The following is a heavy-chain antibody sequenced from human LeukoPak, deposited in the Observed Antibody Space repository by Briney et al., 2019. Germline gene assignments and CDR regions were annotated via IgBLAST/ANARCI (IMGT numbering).Heavy chain of an antibody. V-gene: IGHV1-8*01. CDR3: ARYCSGGSCLDY. CDR1: GYTFTSYD. D-gene: IGHD2-15*01. Sequence: ASVKVSCKASGYTFTSYDINWVRQATGQGLEWMGRMNPNSGNTGYAQKFQGRVTMTRNTSISTAYMELSSLRSEDTAVYYCARYCSGGSCLDYWGQGTLVTVSS. J-gene: IGHJ4*02. CDR2: MNPNSGNT.